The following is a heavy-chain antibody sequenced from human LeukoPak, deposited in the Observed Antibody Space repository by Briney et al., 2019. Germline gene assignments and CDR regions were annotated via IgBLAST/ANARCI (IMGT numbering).Heavy chain of an antibody. V-gene: IGHV1-18*01. J-gene: IGHJ4*02. D-gene: IGHD4-23*01. Sequence: ASVKVSCKASGYTFTCYGLSWVRQAPGQGLEXMGWINTYNGNTDYAQKVQGRVTMTXDXSTSTAYMELRSLSLDDTAVYYCARGDYGGGFDYWGQGTLVTVSS. CDR3: ARGDYGGGFDY. CDR2: INTYNGNT. CDR1: GYTFTCYG.